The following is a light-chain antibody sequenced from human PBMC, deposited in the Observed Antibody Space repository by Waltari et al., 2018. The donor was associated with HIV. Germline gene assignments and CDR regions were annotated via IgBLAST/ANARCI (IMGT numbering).Light chain of an antibody. V-gene: IGLV3-21*04. CDR1: DIGSKR. CDR2: YDS. J-gene: IGLJ2*01. CDR3: QVWDSSSDHVV. Sequence: SYVLTQPPSVSVAPGKTARITCGGSDIGSKRVHLYQQKPGQAPVVVIYYDSDRPSGIPERLSGSNSRNTATLTISRVEAGDEADFYCQVWDSSSDHVVFGGGTKLTVL.